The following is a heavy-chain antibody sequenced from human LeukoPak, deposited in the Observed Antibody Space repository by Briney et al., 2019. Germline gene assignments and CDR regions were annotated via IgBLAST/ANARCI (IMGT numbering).Heavy chain of an antibody. CDR1: GGAISSSSYY. J-gene: IGHJ5*02. CDR2: INYSGNI. CDR3: ARAGTDDFWSGYGARRVGWFDP. D-gene: IGHD3-3*01. V-gene: IGHV4-39*01. Sequence: SETLSLTCTVSGGAISSSSYYWGWIRQPPGKGLEWIGSINYSGNIYYNPSLNSRVTISVDTSKTQFSLKLSSVTAADTAVYYCARAGTDDFWSGYGARRVGWFDPWGQGTPVTVSS.